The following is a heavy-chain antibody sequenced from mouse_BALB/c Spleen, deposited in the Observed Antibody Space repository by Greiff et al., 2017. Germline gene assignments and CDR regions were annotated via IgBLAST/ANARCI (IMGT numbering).Heavy chain of an antibody. CDR2: IDPENGDT. CDR3: NARGSSMDY. V-gene: IGHV14-4*02. CDR1: GFNIKDYY. Sequence: EVQLQQSGAELVRSGASVKLSCTASGFNIKDYYMHWVKQRPEQGLEWIGWIDPENGDTEYAPKFQGKATMTADTSSNTAYLQLSSLTSEDTAVYYCNARGSSMDYWGQGTSVTVSS. J-gene: IGHJ4*01. D-gene: IGHD4-1*01.